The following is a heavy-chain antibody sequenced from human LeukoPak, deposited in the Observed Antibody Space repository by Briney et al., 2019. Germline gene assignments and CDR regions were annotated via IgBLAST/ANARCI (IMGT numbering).Heavy chain of an antibody. CDR1: GDSISSSNW. J-gene: IGHJ5*02. CDR3: ATRPDIVVVPAATNNWFDP. CDR2: IYHSGST. V-gene: IGHV4-4*02. Sequence: PSGTLSLTCAVSGDSISSSNWWSWVRQPPGKGLEWIGEIYHSGSTNYNPSLKSRVTMSIDESKNQFSLKLSSVTAADTAVYYCATRPDIVVVPAATNNWFDPWGQGTLVTVSS. D-gene: IGHD2-2*01.